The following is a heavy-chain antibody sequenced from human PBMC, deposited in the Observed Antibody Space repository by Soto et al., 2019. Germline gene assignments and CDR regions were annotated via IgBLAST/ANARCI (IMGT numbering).Heavy chain of an antibody. CDR2: ISGSGGSA. D-gene: IGHD6-6*01. CDR1: GFTFSSYA. CDR3: THSRGVAARPVEY. Sequence: GGSLRLSCAASGFTFSSYAMSWVRQAPGKGLEWVSAISGSGGSAYYADSVKGRFTVTKDTSRNQVVLTMTNMDPVDTATYYCTHSRGVAARPVEYWGQGALVTVSS. V-gene: IGHV3-23*01. J-gene: IGHJ4*02.